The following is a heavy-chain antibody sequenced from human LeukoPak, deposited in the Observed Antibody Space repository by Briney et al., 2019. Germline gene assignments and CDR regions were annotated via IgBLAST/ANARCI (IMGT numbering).Heavy chain of an antibody. J-gene: IGHJ4*02. Sequence: ASVTVSCRASGYTFTGYYMHWVRQAPGQGLEWMGWINPNSGGTNYAQKFQGWVTMTRDTSISTAYMELSRLRSDDTAVYYCALHSGYDYRGGSFDYWGQGPLLTVSS. D-gene: IGHD5-12*01. CDR1: GYTFTGYY. CDR2: INPNSGGT. V-gene: IGHV1-2*04. CDR3: ALHSGYDYRGGSFDY.